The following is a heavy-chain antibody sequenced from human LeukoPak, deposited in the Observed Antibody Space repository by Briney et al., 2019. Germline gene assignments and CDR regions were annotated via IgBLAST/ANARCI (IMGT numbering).Heavy chain of an antibody. V-gene: IGHV4-59*01. D-gene: IGHD4-17*01. CDR1: GGSIRSYY. CDR2: FYYSGST. Sequence: SETLSLTCTVSGGSIRSYYWSWIRQPPGKGLEGIGYFYYSGSTNYNPSLKSRVSISVDTSKNQFSLKLGSVTAADTAVYYCARTGSTVTMLYPFDHWGQGTLVTVSS. CDR3: ARTGSTVTMLYPFDH. J-gene: IGHJ4*02.